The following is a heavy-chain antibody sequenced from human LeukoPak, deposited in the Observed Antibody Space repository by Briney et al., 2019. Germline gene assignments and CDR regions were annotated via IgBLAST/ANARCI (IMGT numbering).Heavy chain of an antibody. Sequence: SETLSLTCTVSGGSISSYYWSWIRQPPGKGLEWIGYIYYSGSTYYNPSLKSRVTISVDTSKNQFSLKLSSVTAADTAVYYCARYNWGPFDYWGQGTLVTVSS. V-gene: IGHV4-59*08. CDR3: ARYNWGPFDY. CDR2: IYYSGST. CDR1: GGSISSYY. D-gene: IGHD1-20*01. J-gene: IGHJ4*02.